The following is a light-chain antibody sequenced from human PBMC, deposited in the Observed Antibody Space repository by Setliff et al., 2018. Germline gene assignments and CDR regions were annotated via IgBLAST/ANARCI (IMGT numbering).Light chain of an antibody. CDR3: SAYGGSNNYGV. Sequence: QSALTQPPSASGSPGQSVTISCTGASIDIGNYNYVSWYQHHPGKAPKLIIYQVTKRPSGVPDRFSGSKSANTASLTVSGLQAEDEADYYCSAYGGSNNYGVFGTGTNVTVL. CDR2: QVT. V-gene: IGLV2-8*01. J-gene: IGLJ1*01. CDR1: SIDIGNYNY.